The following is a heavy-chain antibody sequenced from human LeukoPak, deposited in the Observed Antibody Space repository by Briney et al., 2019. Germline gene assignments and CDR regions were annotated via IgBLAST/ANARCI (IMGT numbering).Heavy chain of an antibody. CDR2: ISSSSSSI. CDR3: ARGFRVAATAYYFDY. Sequence: GGSLRLSCAASGFTFDDYAMHWVRQAPGKGLEWVSSISSSSSSIYYADSVKGRFTISRDNAKNSLYLQMNSLRAEDSAVYYCARGFRVAATAYYFDYWGQGTLVTVSS. CDR1: GFTFDDYA. J-gene: IGHJ4*02. V-gene: IGHV3-21*01. D-gene: IGHD6-13*01.